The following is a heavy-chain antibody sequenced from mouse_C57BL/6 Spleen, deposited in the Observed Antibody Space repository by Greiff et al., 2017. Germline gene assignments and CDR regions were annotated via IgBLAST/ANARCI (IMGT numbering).Heavy chain of an antibody. D-gene: IGHD2-2*01. CDR3: ARVGYHYAIDY. Sequence: EVKLMESGGGLVKPGGSLKLSCAASGFTFSSYTMSWVRQTPEKRLEWVATISGGGGNTYYPDSVKGRFTSSRDNAKNTLYLQMSSLRSEDTALYYCARVGYHYAIDYWGQGTSVTVSS. V-gene: IGHV5-9*01. J-gene: IGHJ4*01. CDR2: ISGGGGNT. CDR1: GFTFSSYT.